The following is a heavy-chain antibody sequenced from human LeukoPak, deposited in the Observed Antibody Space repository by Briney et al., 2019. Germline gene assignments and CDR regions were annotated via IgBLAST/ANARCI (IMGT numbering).Heavy chain of an antibody. CDR1: GGSISSYY. Sequence: SETLSLTCTASGGSISSYYWSWIRQPPGKGLEWIGYIYYSGSANYNPSLKSRVTISVDTSKNQFSLKLSSVTAADTAVYYCARGGTGYSYGGYYYYYMDVWGKGTTVSIPS. D-gene: IGHD5-18*01. CDR3: ARGGTGYSYGGYYYYYMDV. V-gene: IGHV4-59*01. J-gene: IGHJ6*03. CDR2: IYYSGSA.